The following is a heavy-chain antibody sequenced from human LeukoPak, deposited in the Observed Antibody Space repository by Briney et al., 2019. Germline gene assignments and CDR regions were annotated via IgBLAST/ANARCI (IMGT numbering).Heavy chain of an antibody. J-gene: IGHJ4*02. CDR3: GKASSGYYSAILH. CDR1: GFTFEDYS. CDR2: ISWNSGNI. D-gene: IGHD3-22*01. Sequence: PGGSLSLSCAASGFTFEDYSMHWVRQPPGKGLEWVSCISWNSGNIGYADSVTGRFTISRDNAKNSLYLQMDSLRAEDTAFYYCGKASSGYYSAILHWGQGTLVTVSS. V-gene: IGHV3-9*01.